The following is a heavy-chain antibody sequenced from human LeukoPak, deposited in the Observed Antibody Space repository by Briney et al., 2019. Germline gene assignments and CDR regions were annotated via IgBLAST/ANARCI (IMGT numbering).Heavy chain of an antibody. CDR2: IYYGGST. Sequence: PSETLSLTCTVSGGSISSYYWSWIRQPPGKGLEWIGYIYYGGSTNYNPSLKSRVTISVDTSKNQFSLKLSSVTAADTAVYYCARGHVPSGWLQSPLFDYWGQGTLVTVSS. CDR3: ARGHVPSGWLQSPLFDY. J-gene: IGHJ4*02. V-gene: IGHV4-59*01. D-gene: IGHD5-24*01. CDR1: GGSISSYY.